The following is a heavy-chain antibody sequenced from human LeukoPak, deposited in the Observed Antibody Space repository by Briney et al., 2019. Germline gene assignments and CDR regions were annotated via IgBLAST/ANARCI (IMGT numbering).Heavy chain of an antibody. CDR2: INHSGVS. V-gene: IGHV4-34*01. CDR3: ARGGFAYYYDSSGYYYFDY. J-gene: IGHJ4*02. D-gene: IGHD3-22*01. CDR1: GGSFTGYS. Sequence: SETLSLTCAVSGGSFTGYSWSWIRQPPGKGLAWIAEINHSGVSDNPSLKSRVTISVDTSKNQFSLKLSSVTAADTAVYYCARGGFAYYYDSSGYYYFDYWGQGTLVTVSS.